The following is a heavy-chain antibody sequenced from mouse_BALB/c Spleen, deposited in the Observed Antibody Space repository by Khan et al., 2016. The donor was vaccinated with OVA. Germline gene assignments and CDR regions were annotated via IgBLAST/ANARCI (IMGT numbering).Heavy chain of an antibody. CDR2: ISTYYGNI. V-gene: IGHV1S137*01. Sequence: QVQLKQSGPEPVRPGASVKISCKGSGYTFADSGMHWVRQSHAKSLEWIGVISTYYGNIKYNQKFEGRATMTVDKSSSTAYMELARMTSEDSAVFFCIRDGNSELAYGGQGTLVTVAA. J-gene: IGHJ3*01. CDR1: GYTFADSG. CDR3: IRDGNSELAY. D-gene: IGHD2-3*01.